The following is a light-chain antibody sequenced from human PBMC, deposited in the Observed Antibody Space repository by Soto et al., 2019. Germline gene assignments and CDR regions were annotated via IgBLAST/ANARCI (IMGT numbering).Light chain of an antibody. CDR1: SSDIGGYDY. V-gene: IGLV2-14*01. CDR2: EVR. Sequence: QSVVTQAASESGSTGQSIAISCNGTSSDIGGYDYVSWYQQRPGKAPKLMIYEVRYRPSGVSNRFSGSKSGNTASLTISGLQAEDEADYYCCSYTRSSNHYFFGSGTKVTVL. CDR3: CSYTRSSNHYF. J-gene: IGLJ1*01.